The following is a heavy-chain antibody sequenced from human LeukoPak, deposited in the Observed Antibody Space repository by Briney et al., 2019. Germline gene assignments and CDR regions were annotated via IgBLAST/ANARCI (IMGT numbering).Heavy chain of an antibody. D-gene: IGHD6-13*01. CDR1: GGSISSYY. CDR2: IYYSGTT. Sequence: SETLSLTCTVSGGSISSYYWSWIRQPPGKGLEWIGYIYYSGTTYYNPSLRSRVTISVDTSKNQISLKLSSVTAADAAVYVWAKDLGSRSRAGNWFDPWGQGTLVTVSS. CDR3: AKDLGSRSRAGNWFDP. V-gene: IGHV4-59*06. J-gene: IGHJ5*02.